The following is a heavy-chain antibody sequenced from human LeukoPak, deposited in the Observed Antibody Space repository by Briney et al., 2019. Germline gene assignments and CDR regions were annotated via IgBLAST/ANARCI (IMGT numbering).Heavy chain of an antibody. V-gene: IGHV3-21*04. CDR3: AKGYSYGYYYYYGMDV. CDR2: ISSSSSYI. D-gene: IGHD5-18*01. CDR1: GFTFSSYS. Sequence: PGGSLRLSCAASGFTFSSYSMNWVRQAPGKGLEWVSSISSSSSYIYYADSVKGRFTISRDNSKNTLYLQMNSLRAEDTAVYYCAKGYSYGYYYYYGMDVWGQGTTVTVSS. J-gene: IGHJ6*02.